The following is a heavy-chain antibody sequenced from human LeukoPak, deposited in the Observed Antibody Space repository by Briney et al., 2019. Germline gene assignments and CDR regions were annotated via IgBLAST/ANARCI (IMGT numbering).Heavy chain of an antibody. D-gene: IGHD6-6*01. Sequence: PSETLSLTCTVSGGSISSSSYYWGWIRQPPGKGLEWIGSIYYSGSTYYNPSLKSRVTISVDTSKNQFSLKLSSVTAADTAVYYCARHAAREATSINHFDYWGQGTLVTVSS. CDR2: IYYSGST. J-gene: IGHJ4*02. V-gene: IGHV4-39*01. CDR1: GGSISSSSYY. CDR3: ARHAAREATSINHFDY.